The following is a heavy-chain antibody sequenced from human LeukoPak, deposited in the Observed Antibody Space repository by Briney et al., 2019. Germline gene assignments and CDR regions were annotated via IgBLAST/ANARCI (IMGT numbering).Heavy chain of an antibody. CDR3: ARRHSSGWFYW. J-gene: IGHJ5*01. V-gene: IGHV4-38-2*02. CDR2: IYRSGST. Sequence: SETLSLTCTVSGYSISNGYYWDWTRQPPGRGLEWIGNIYRSGSTSYNPSLKSRVTISVDTSKNQFSLKVNSVTAADTAVYYCARRHSSGWFYWWGRGPLVTVSS. D-gene: IGHD6-19*01. CDR1: GYSISNGYY.